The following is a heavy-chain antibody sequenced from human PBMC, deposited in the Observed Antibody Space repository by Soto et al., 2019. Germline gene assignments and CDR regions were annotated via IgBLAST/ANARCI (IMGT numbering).Heavy chain of an antibody. V-gene: IGHV1-46*01. J-gene: IGHJ6*02. CDR1: GYTFTSYY. Sequence: ASVKVSCKASGYTFTSYYMHWVRQAPGQGLEWMGIINPSGGSTSYAQKFQGRFTITRDTSTSTVYMELGSLRSEDTAVYYCARALITFGARASVYYYYGMDVWGQGTTVTVSS. D-gene: IGHD3-16*01. CDR2: INPSGGST. CDR3: ARALITFGARASVYYYYGMDV.